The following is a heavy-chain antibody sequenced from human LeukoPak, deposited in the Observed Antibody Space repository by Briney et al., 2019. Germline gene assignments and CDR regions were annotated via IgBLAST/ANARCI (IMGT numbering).Heavy chain of an antibody. Sequence: GESLKISCKGCGYSFTSDWIGCVRQMPGKGLEWMGVIYPSDSDTRYSPSFQGPVTMSADKSISTAYLQWSSLKASDTAMYYCARRGGNYYGFDYWGQGTLVTVSS. CDR3: ARRGGNYYGFDY. CDR1: GYSFTSDW. D-gene: IGHD1-26*01. CDR2: IYPSDSDT. V-gene: IGHV5-51*01. J-gene: IGHJ4*02.